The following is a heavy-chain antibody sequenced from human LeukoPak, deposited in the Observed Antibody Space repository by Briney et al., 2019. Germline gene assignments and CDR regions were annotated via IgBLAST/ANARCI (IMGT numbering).Heavy chain of an antibody. CDR3: ARWAFKTYYFDY. Sequence: ASVKVSCKASGYTFTDYYIHWVRQAPGQGLEWMGWFNPNLGGTNYAQKFQGRVTMTRDTSISTAYMELSRLRSDDTAVYYCARWAFKTYYFDYWGQGTLVTVSS. CDR1: GYTFTDYY. J-gene: IGHJ4*02. CDR2: FNPNLGGT. V-gene: IGHV1-2*02.